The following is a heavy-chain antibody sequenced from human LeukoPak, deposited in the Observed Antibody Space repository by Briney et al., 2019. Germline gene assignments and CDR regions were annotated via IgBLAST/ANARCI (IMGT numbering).Heavy chain of an antibody. CDR1: GGSFSGYY. CDR3: ARLEIATISGGYFDY. CDR2: INHSGST. J-gene: IGHJ4*02. D-gene: IGHD3-3*01. V-gene: IGHV4-34*01. Sequence: SETLSLTCAAYGGSFSGYYWSWIRQPPGKGLEWIGEINHSGSTNYNPSLKSRVTISVDTSKNQFSLKLSSVTAADTAVYYCARLEIATISGGYFDYWGQGTLVTVSS.